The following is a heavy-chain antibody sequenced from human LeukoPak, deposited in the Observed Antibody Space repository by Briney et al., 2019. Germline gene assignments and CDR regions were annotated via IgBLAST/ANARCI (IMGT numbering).Heavy chain of an antibody. Sequence: SETLSLTCTVSGGSISSSSYYWGWIRQPPEKGLEWIGSIYYSGSTYYNPSLKSRVTISVDTSKNQFSLKLSSVTAADTAVYYCARPLGDCTNGVCYTYWFDPWGQGTLVTVSS. CDR2: IYYSGST. CDR1: GGSISSSSYY. J-gene: IGHJ5*02. D-gene: IGHD2-8*01. V-gene: IGHV4-39*01. CDR3: ARPLGDCTNGVCYTYWFDP.